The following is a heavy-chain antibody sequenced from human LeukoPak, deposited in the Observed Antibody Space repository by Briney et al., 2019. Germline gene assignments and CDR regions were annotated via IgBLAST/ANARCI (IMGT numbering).Heavy chain of an antibody. D-gene: IGHD2-2*01. J-gene: IGHJ5*02. CDR2: IRNSGPT. Sequence: PSETLSLTCTVSSDSVSDYFWSWIRQPPGKGLEWIAYIRNSGPTRYNPSLQSRVTISLDTSKNQFSLKLTSVTAADTARYYCVKSSSSRFDHWGQGTLVTVSS. CDR1: SDSVSDYF. CDR3: VKSSSSRFDH. V-gene: IGHV4-59*02.